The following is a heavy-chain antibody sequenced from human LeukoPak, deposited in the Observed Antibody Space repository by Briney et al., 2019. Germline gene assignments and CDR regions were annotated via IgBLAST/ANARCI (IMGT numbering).Heavy chain of an antibody. J-gene: IGHJ4*02. D-gene: IGHD1-1*01. Sequence: GGSLRLSCAASGFTFSRHAMSWVRQAPGKGLEWVSTISGSGGSTYYADSVKGRFTISRDSSKNTLYLQMNSLRAEDTAVYYCARDGGTGLDYWGQGTLVTVSS. CDR2: ISGSGGST. CDR1: GFTFSRHA. CDR3: ARDGGTGLDY. V-gene: IGHV3-23*01.